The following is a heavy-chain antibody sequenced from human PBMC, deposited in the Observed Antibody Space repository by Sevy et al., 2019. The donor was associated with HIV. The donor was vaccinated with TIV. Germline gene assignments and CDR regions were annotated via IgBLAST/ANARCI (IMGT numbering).Heavy chain of an antibody. CDR1: GFTFGYYA. CDR2: IRSKASCYAT. CDR3: VSLLYYYEEYNAMDV. J-gene: IGHJ6*02. V-gene: IGHV3-73*01. D-gene: IGHD3-22*01. Sequence: GGSLRLSCTASGFTFGYYAMNWFRQAPGKGLEWIGRIRSKASCYATVDAASVKGRFTISRDDSKNTAYLQMNSLKIEDTAVYYCVSLLYYYEEYNAMDVWGQGTTVTVSS.